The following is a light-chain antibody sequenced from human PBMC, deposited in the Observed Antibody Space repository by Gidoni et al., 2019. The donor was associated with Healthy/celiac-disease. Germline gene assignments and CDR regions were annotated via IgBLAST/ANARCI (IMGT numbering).Light chain of an antibody. CDR3: QQYGSSPLT. V-gene: IGKV3-20*01. CDR2: GAS. Sequence: DMVGTQAPGTLSLSQGERATLSCRASQSVSSSYLAWYQQKPGQAPRLLIYGASSRATGIPDRFSGSGSGTDFTLTISRLEPEDFAVYYCQQYGSSPLTFGGGTKVEIK. CDR1: QSVSSSY. J-gene: IGKJ4*01.